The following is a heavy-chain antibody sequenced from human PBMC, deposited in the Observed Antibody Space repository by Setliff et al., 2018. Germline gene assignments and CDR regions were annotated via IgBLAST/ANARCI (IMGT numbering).Heavy chain of an antibody. V-gene: IGHV3-23*01. CDR2: ISGSGGST. J-gene: IGHJ4*02. Sequence: GGSLRLSCAASGFTFSNYAMSWVRQAPGKGLEWVSAISGSGGSTYYADSVKGRFTISRDNSNNALYLQMNRLRAEDTAIYYCAKGGYSGSHYFDYWGQGTLVTVSS. CDR1: GFTFSNYA. CDR3: AKGGYSGSHYFDY. D-gene: IGHD1-26*01.